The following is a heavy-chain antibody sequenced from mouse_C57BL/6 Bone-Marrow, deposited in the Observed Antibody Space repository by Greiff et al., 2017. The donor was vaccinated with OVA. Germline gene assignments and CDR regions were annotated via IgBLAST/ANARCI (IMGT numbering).Heavy chain of an antibody. Sequence: EVQLQQSGPELVKPGASVKIPCKASGYTFTDYNMDWVKQSHGKSLEWIGDINPNNGGTIYNQKFKGKATLTVDKSSSTAYMELRSLTSEDTAVYYCARGGPDYYGSSYGYFDVWGTGTTVTVSS. CDR1: GYTFTDYN. CDR3: ARGGPDYYGSSYGYFDV. D-gene: IGHD1-1*01. J-gene: IGHJ1*03. V-gene: IGHV1-18*01. CDR2: INPNNGGT.